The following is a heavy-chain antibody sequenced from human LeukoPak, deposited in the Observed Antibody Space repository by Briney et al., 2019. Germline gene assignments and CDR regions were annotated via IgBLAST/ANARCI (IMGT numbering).Heavy chain of an antibody. CDR2: IRYDGSNK. V-gene: IGHV3-30*02. Sequence: GGSLRLSCAASGFTFISYGMHWVRQAPGKGLEGVTFIRYDGSNKYCADSVKGRFIISRDNSKNTLYLQMNSLRAEDTAVYYCAELGITMIGGVWGKGTTVTISS. J-gene: IGHJ6*04. CDR3: AELGITMIGGV. D-gene: IGHD3-10*02. CDR1: GFTFISYG.